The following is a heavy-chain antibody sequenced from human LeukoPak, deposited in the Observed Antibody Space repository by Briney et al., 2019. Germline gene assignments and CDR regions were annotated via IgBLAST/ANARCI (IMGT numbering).Heavy chain of an antibody. CDR3: AREWHNRRGVAAHYFDY. CDR2: INAYNGDT. Sequence: ASVKVSCKASGYTFTNYGVSWVRQAPGQGLEWMGWINAYNGDTHYAQNLQGRLTMTTDTSTSMAFMELRSLRPDDTAVYYCAREWHNRRGVAAHYFDYWGQGTLVTVSS. CDR1: GYTFTNYG. J-gene: IGHJ4*02. D-gene: IGHD2-15*01. V-gene: IGHV1-18*01.